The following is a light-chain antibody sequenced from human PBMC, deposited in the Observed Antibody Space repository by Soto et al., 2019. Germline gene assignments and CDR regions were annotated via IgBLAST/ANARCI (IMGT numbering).Light chain of an antibody. CDR1: QSISTY. J-gene: IGKJ5*01. V-gene: IGKV1-39*01. CDR2: AAS. CDR3: QQSYKTPVT. Sequence: DVPMTQSPSSLSASAGDRVTITCRASQSISTYLNWYQQKPGKAPRLLIYAASHLQRGVPSTFSGSGSGTDFTLTINSLQPEDFATYYCQQSYKTPVTFGQGTRLEIE.